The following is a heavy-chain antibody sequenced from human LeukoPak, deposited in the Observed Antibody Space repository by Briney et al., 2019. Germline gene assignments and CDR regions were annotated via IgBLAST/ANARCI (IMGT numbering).Heavy chain of an antibody. Sequence: GGSLRLSCAASSGYWMTWVRQAAGKGLEWVANIKQDGSEKYYVDSVKGRFTISRDNAKNSVFLQMNSLRAEDTAVYYCARINSGRHLGDAFDIWGQGTTVTVSS. D-gene: IGHD1-26*01. CDR2: IKQDGSEK. CDR3: ARINSGRHLGDAFDI. CDR1: SGYW. J-gene: IGHJ3*02. V-gene: IGHV3-7*01.